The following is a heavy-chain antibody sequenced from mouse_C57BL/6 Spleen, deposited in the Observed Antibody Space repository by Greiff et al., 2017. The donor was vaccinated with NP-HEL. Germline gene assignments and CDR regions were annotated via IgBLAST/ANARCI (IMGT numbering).Heavy chain of an antibody. CDR3: ARDGVGWYFDV. Sequence: EVKLVESGPGLVKPSQSLSLTCSVTGYSITSGYYWNWIRQFPGNKLEWMGYISYDGSNNYNPSLKNRISITRDTSKNQFFLKLNSVTTEDTATYYCARDGVGWYFDVWGTGTTVTVSS. V-gene: IGHV3-6*01. D-gene: IGHD1-1*01. CDR1: GYSITSGYY. J-gene: IGHJ1*03. CDR2: ISYDGSN.